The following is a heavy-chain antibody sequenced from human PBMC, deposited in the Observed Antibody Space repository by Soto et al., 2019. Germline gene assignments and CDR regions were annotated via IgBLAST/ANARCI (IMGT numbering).Heavy chain of an antibody. Sequence: QVQLVQSGAEVKKPGASVKVSCKASGYTFTNYGISWVRQAPGQGLEWMGWISTYNGNTNYAQKLQGRVTMTTDTSTRTAHMGLRSLRSDDTAVYYCARDRALGLGDYWGQGTLVTVSS. D-gene: IGHD3-16*01. CDR2: ISTYNGNT. CDR3: ARDRALGLGDY. CDR1: GYTFTNYG. J-gene: IGHJ4*02. V-gene: IGHV1-18*01.